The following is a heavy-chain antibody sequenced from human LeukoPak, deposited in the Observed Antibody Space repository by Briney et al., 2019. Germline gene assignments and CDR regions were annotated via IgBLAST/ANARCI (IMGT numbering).Heavy chain of an antibody. V-gene: IGHV1-2*02. CDR2: INPNSGGT. J-gene: IGHJ5*02. CDR3: AREAPYSSSSSSVWFDP. CDR1: GYTFTSYG. D-gene: IGHD6-6*01. Sequence: ASVKVSCKASGYTFTSYGISWVRQAPGQGLEWMGWINPNSGGTNYAQKFQGRVTMTRDTSISTAYMELSRLRSDDTAVYYCAREAPYSSSSSSVWFDPWGQGTLVTVSS.